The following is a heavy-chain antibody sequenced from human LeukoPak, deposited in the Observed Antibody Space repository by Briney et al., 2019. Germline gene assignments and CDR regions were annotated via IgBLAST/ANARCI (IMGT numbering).Heavy chain of an antibody. D-gene: IGHD2-2*01. V-gene: IGHV3-48*03. CDR3: ARYCSSTSCYSYYYGMDV. J-gene: IGHJ6*02. CDR2: ISSSGSTI. CDR1: GFTFSSYE. Sequence: PGGSLRLSCAASGFTFSSYEMNWVRKAPGKGLEGVSYISSSGSTIYYADSVKGRFTISRDNAKNSLYLQMNSLRAEDTAVYYCARYCSSTSCYSYYYGMDVWGQGTTVTVSS.